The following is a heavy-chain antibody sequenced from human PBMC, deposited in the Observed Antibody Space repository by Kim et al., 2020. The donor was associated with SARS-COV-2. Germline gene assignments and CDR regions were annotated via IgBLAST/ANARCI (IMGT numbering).Heavy chain of an antibody. J-gene: IGHJ3*02. D-gene: IGHD5-12*01. CDR2: IWYDGSNK. Sequence: GGSLRLSCAASGFTFSSYGMHWVRQAPGNGLEWMAVIWYDGSNKYYADSVKGRFTISRDNSKNTLYLQMNSLRAEDTAVYYCARDPITPWAADAFDIWG. V-gene: IGHV3-33*01. CDR3: ARDPITPWAADAFDI. CDR1: GFTFSSYG.